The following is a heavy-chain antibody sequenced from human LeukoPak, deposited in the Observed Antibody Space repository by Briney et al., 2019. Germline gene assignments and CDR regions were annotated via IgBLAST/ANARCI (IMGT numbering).Heavy chain of an antibody. D-gene: IGHD6-19*01. V-gene: IGHV1-46*01. Sequence: GASVKVSCKASGYTFTSYYMHWVRQAPGQGLEWMGIINPSGGSTSYAQKFQGRVTMTRDMSTRAVYMELSSLRSEDTAVYYCARGPRDGSGWYYYFDYWGQGTLVTVSS. J-gene: IGHJ4*02. CDR2: INPSGGST. CDR3: ARGPRDGSGWYYYFDY. CDR1: GYTFTSYY.